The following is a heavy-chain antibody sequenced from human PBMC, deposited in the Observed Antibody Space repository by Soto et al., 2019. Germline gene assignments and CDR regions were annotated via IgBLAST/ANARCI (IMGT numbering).Heavy chain of an antibody. CDR2: ITPYNGNT. V-gene: IGHV1-18*01. CDR3: ARAGDYGSFYFFDY. J-gene: IGHJ4*02. D-gene: IGHD3-10*01. Sequence: QVHLVQSGAEVKKRGASVKVSCKASGYTFTNYGVTWVRQAPGQGLEWMGWITPYNGNTHYAQKVQGRVTMTTDTSTSTAYMELWSLRSDDTAVYYCARAGDYGSFYFFDYWGQGTLVTVSS. CDR1: GYTFTNYG.